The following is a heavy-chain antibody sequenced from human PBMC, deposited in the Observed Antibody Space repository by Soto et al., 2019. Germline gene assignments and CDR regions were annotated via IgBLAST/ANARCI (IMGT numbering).Heavy chain of an antibody. V-gene: IGHV5-51*01. CDR3: ARLPGVRGVFDGFNV. D-gene: IGHD3-10*01. J-gene: IGHJ3*01. CDR1: GYSFAGYW. CDR2: IYPGDSDT. Sequence: PGVSLKISCKGSGYSFAGYWIGWVRQMPGKGLDWMGVIYPGDSDTRYSPSLHGQVTISADKSISTAYLQWSSLKASDTAMYFCARLPGVRGVFDGFNVWGQGTMVTVSS.